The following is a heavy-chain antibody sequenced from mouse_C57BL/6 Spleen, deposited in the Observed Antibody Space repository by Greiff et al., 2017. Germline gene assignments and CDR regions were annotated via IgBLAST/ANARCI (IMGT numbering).Heavy chain of an antibody. D-gene: IGHD2-5*01. CDR2: IYPGDGDT. V-gene: IGHV1-80*01. J-gene: IGHJ4*01. CDR3: ARSSNYYYAMDY. CDR1: GYAFSSYW. Sequence: VQLQESGAELVKPGASVKISCKASGYAFSSYWMNWVKQRPGKGLEWIGQIYPGDGDTNYNGKFKGKATLTADKSSSTAYMQLSSLTSEDSAVYFCARSSNYYYAMDYWGQGTSVTVSS.